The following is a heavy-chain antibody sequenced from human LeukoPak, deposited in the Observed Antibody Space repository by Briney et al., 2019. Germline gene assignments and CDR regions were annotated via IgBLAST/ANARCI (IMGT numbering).Heavy chain of an antibody. CDR2: IYYSGST. CDR3: ASTLYYYDSSGYNYRGAFDI. D-gene: IGHD3-22*01. CDR1: GGSMSDGGYY. V-gene: IGHV4-31*03. J-gene: IGHJ3*02. Sequence: PSQTLSLSCTVSGGSMSDGGYYWTWIRQYPGKGLEWIGYIYYSGSTNYNPSLRSRVTISLDTSKNQFSLKLSSVTAADTAVDYCASTLYYYDSSGYNYRGAFDIWGQGTMVTVSS.